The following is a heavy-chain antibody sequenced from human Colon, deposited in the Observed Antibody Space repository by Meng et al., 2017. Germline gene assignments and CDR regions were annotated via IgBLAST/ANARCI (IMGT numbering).Heavy chain of an antibody. J-gene: IGHJ6*02. CDR2: ISASGDRT. V-gene: IGHV3-23*01. CDR1: RFTFSEYA. D-gene: IGHD6-19*01. Sequence: GESLKISCAASRFTFSEYAMSWVRRSPGKGLEWVSTISASGDRTFYADSVKGRFTISRDNSRNRLYLQMKSLRAEDTAVYYCHLLVAGRGVFYFYSGFDVWGQGTTVTVSS. CDR3: HLLVAGRGVFYFYSGFDV.